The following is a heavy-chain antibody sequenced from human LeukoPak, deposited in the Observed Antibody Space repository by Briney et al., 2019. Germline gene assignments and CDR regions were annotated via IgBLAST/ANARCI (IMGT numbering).Heavy chain of an antibody. CDR3: AGGEGYSGYDGDYYYMDV. J-gene: IGHJ6*03. Sequence: VASVKVSCKASGYTFTGYYMHWVRQAPGQGLEWMGWINPNSGGTNYAQKFQGRVTMTRDTSISTAYMELSRLRSDDTAVYYCAGGEGYSGYDGDYYYMDVWGKGTTVTVSS. CDR1: GYTFTGYY. V-gene: IGHV1-2*02. D-gene: IGHD5-12*01. CDR2: INPNSGGT.